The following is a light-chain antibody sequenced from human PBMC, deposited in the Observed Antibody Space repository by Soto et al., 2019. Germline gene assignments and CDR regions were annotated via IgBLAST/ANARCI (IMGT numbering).Light chain of an antibody. CDR3: SSYTSSSTWV. CDR2: DVS. J-gene: IGLJ2*01. V-gene: IGLV2-14*01. Sequence: QSALTQPASVSGSPGQSITISCTGTSSDVGGYNYVSWYQQHPGKAPKLMIYDVSNRPSGVSNRFSGSKSGNTASLTISGLQAADEAGYYCSSYTSSSTWVFGGGTKLTVL. CDR1: SSDVGGYNY.